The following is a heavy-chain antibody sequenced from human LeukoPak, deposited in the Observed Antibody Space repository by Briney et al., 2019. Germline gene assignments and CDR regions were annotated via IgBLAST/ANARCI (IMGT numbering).Heavy chain of an antibody. V-gene: IGHV3-7*01. Sequence: GGSLRLSCAASGFIVNTNYMTWVRQAPGKGLEWVANIKQDGSEKYYVDSVKGRFTISRDNAKNSLYLQMNSLRAEDTAVYYCARVGNAYYDFWSGYALDYWGQGTLVTVSS. CDR3: ARVGNAYYDFWSGYALDY. J-gene: IGHJ4*02. CDR1: GFIVNTNY. D-gene: IGHD3-3*01. CDR2: IKQDGSEK.